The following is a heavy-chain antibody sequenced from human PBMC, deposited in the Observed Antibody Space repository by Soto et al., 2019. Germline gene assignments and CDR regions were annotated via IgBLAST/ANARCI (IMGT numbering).Heavy chain of an antibody. CDR3: ASRPLGHKPYGMDV. Sequence: ASVKVSCKASGYTYTSYAMNWLSHAPGQRIEWMGWIKDGNGKTKYSPKFKGRATINRDTSARQTYMEMPSLRSEEPAVYQCASRPLGHKPYGMDVWGQGTTVTVS. CDR1: GYTYTSYA. V-gene: IGHV1-3*01. D-gene: IGHD6-6*01. J-gene: IGHJ6*02. CDR2: IKDGNGKT.